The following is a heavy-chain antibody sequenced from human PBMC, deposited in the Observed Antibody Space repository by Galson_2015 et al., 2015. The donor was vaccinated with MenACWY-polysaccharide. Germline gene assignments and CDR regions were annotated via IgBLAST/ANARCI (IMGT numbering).Heavy chain of an antibody. J-gene: IGHJ6*02. CDR3: ARSDYDEAGGYGMDV. D-gene: IGHD3-3*01. Sequence: SLRLSCAASGFTFSSYGMHWVRQAPGKGLEWVAVIWYDGNNKYYADSVKGRFTISRDNSKNTLYLQMNSLRAEDTAVYYCARSDYDEAGGYGMDVWGQGTRSPSP. CDR1: GFTFSSYG. CDR2: IWYDGNNK. V-gene: IGHV3-33*01.